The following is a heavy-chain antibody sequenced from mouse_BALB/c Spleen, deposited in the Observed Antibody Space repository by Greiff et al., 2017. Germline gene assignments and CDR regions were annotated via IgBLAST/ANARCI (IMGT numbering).Heavy chain of an antibody. D-gene: IGHD1-1*01. CDR1: GYSITSGYY. Sequence: EVQLVESGPGLVKPSQSLSLTCSVTGYSITSGYYWNWIRQFPGNKLEWMGYISYDGSNNYNPSLKNRISITRDTSKNQFFLKLNSVTTEDTATYYCARDYYGRVDYWAKAPLSQSPQ. CDR3: ARDYYGRVDY. J-gene: IGHJ2*01. CDR2: ISYDGSN. V-gene: IGHV3-6*02.